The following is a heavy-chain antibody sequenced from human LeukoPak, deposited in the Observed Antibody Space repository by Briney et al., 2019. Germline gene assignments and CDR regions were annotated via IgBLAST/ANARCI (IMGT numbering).Heavy chain of an antibody. CDR3: ARHGWSRSTGWFDP. D-gene: IGHD2-2*01. CDR2: IYYSGST. J-gene: IGHJ5*02. V-gene: IGHV4-59*08. Sequence: SETLSLTCTVSGGSISSYYWSWIRQPPGKGLEWIGYIYYSGSTNYNPSLKSRVTISVDTSKNQFSLKLSSVTAADTAVCYCARHGWSRSTGWFDPWGQGTLVTVSS. CDR1: GGSISSYY.